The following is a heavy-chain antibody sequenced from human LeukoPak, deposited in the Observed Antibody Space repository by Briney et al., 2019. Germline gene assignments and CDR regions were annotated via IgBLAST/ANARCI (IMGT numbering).Heavy chain of an antibody. Sequence: SVKVSCKASGGTFISYAISWVRRAPGQGLEWMGGIIPIFGTANYAQKFQGRVTITADESTSTAYMELSSLRSEDTAVYYCASVTHYYDSSGSAYYYHGMDVWGQGTTVTVSS. CDR2: IIPIFGTA. CDR3: ASVTHYYDSSGSAYYYHGMDV. CDR1: GGTFISYA. V-gene: IGHV1-69*13. J-gene: IGHJ6*02. D-gene: IGHD3-22*01.